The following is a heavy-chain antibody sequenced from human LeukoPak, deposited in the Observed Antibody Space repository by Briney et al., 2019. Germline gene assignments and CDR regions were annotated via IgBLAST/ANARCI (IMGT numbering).Heavy chain of an antibody. CDR3: ARGGDFWGGDDGVGFDP. CDR1: GYTFTSYG. Sequence: ASVTVSRTASGYTFTSYGISWVRQAPGQGLEWMGWISAYNGNTNYAQKLQGRVTMTTDTSTSTAYMELRSLRSDDTAVYYCARGGDFWGGDDGVGFDPWGQGTLVTVSS. CDR2: ISAYNGNT. J-gene: IGHJ5*02. V-gene: IGHV1-18*01. D-gene: IGHD3-3*01.